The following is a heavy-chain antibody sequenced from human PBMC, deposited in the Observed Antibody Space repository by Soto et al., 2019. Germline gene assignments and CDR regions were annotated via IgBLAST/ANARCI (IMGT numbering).Heavy chain of an antibody. Sequence: GGSLRLSCAASGFTFSSYSLHWVRQAPGKGLEWVALISSDGTNKYYTDSAKGRFTISRDNSKNTLSLQMNSLRAEDTAVYYCARDSGALAGPAGYFQHWGQGTLVTVSS. J-gene: IGHJ1*01. CDR3: ARDSGALAGPAGYFQH. V-gene: IGHV3-30-3*01. CDR1: GFTFSSYS. CDR2: ISSDGTNK. D-gene: IGHD6-19*01.